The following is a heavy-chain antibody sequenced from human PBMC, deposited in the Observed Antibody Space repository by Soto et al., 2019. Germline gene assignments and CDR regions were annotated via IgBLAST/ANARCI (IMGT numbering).Heavy chain of an antibody. CDR2: TYYRSKWYN. CDR3: ARGGAYDYIWGSYPGFDY. V-gene: IGHV6-1*01. Sequence: PSQTLSLTCVISGDSVSSNSAAWNWIRQSPSRGLEWLGRTYYRSKWYNDYAVSVKSRITINPDTSKNQFSLQLNSVTPEDTAVYYCARGGAYDYIWGSYPGFDYWGQGTLVTVSS. CDR1: GDSVSSNSAA. D-gene: IGHD3-16*02. J-gene: IGHJ4*02.